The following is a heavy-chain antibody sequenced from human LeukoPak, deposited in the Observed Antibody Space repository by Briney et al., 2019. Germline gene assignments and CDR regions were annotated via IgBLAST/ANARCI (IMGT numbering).Heavy chain of an antibody. Sequence: ASVKVSCKASGYTFTSYGIRWVRQAPGQGLEWMGWISAYNGNTNYAQKLQGRVTMTTDTSTSTAYMELRSLRSDDTAVYYCARPGYCSSTSCYFDYWGQGTLVTVSS. V-gene: IGHV1-18*01. J-gene: IGHJ4*02. CDR2: ISAYNGNT. CDR1: GYTFTSYG. CDR3: ARPGYCSSTSCYFDY. D-gene: IGHD2-2*01.